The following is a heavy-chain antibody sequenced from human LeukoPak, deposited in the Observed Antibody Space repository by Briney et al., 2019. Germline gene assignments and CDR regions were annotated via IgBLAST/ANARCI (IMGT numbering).Heavy chain of an antibody. CDR3: ARSGIAVAGSFDY. V-gene: IGHV1-69*04. Sequence: ASVKVSCKASGGIFSSYAISWVRQAPGQGLEWMGRIIPIFGIANYAQKFQGRVTITADKSTSTAYMELSSLRSEDTAVYYCARSGIAVAGSFDYWGQGTLVTVSS. CDR2: IIPIFGIA. J-gene: IGHJ4*02. CDR1: GGIFSSYA. D-gene: IGHD6-19*01.